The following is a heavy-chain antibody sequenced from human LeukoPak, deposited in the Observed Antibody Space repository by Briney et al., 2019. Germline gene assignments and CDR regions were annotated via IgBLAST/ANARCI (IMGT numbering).Heavy chain of an antibody. V-gene: IGHV3-48*03. D-gene: IGHD3-9*01. J-gene: IGHJ6*03. CDR2: ISSSGSTI. Sequence: PGGSLRLSCAASGFTFSSYEMNWVRQAPGKGLEWVSYISSSGSTIYYADSVKGRFTISRGNAKNSLYLQMNSLRAEDTALYYCARDLTVSYYYYMDVWGEGTTVTVSS. CDR3: ARDLTVSYYYYMDV. CDR1: GFTFSSYE.